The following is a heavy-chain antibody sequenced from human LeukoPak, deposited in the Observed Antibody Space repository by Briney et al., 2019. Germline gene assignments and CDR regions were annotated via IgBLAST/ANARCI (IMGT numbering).Heavy chain of an antibody. V-gene: IGHV4-34*01. D-gene: IGHD1-7*01. CDR3: ARMYNWNYGDYYYYMDV. CDR1: GGSFSGYY. J-gene: IGHJ6*03. CDR2: INHSGST. Sequence: SETLSLTCAVYGGSFSGYYWSWIRQPPGKGLEWIGEINHSGSTNYNPSLKSRVTISVDTSKNQFSLKLSSVTAADTAVYYCARMYNWNYGDYYYYMDVWGKGTTVSVSS.